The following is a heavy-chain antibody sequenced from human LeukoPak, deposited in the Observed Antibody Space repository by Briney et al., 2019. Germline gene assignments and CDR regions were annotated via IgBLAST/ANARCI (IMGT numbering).Heavy chain of an antibody. CDR3: ARIPSWDCPTTTCGSGGYCFDS. Sequence: ASVTVSFKASGYTFTDSYVHWVRLAPGQGREWLGWINPNSGGTNYAQRFQGRVTMPRDTSISTAYMELSSLRSDDTAVYFCARIPSWDCPTTTCGSGGYCFDSWGQGTLVTVSP. V-gene: IGHV1-2*02. CDR1: GYTFTDSY. D-gene: IGHD3-10*01. CDR2: INPNSGGT. J-gene: IGHJ4*02.